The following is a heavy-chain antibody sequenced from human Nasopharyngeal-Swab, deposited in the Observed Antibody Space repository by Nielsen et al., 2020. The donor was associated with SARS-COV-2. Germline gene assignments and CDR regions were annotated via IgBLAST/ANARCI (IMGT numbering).Heavy chain of an antibody. CDR3: ARHFRQWLVLGPYYFDY. J-gene: IGHJ4*02. Sequence: SETLSLTCAVYGGSFSGYYWSWIRQPPGKGLEWIGEINHSGSTNYNPSLKSRVTISVDTSKNQFSLKLSSVTAADTAVYYCARHFRQWLVLGPYYFDYWGQGTLVTVSS. CDR2: INHSGST. V-gene: IGHV4-34*01. CDR1: GGSFSGYY. D-gene: IGHD6-19*01.